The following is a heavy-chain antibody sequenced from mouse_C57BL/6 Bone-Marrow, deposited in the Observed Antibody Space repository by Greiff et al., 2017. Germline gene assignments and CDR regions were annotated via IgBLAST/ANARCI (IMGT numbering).Heavy chain of an antibody. Sequence: VQLQQPGAELVKPGASVKLSCKASGYTFTSYWMQWVKQRPGQGLEWIGEIDPSDSYTNYNQKFKGKAPLTVDTSSSTAYMQLSSLTSEDSAVYYCARGGWLLRKYFDYWGQGTTLTVSS. CDR3: ARGGWLLRKYFDY. V-gene: IGHV1-50*01. CDR1: GYTFTSYW. D-gene: IGHD2-3*01. CDR2: IDPSDSYT. J-gene: IGHJ2*01.